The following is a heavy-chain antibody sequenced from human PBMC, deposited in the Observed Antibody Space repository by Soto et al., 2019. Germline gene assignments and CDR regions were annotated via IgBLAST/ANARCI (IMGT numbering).Heavy chain of an antibody. Sequence: GESLKISCKGSGYTFTNYWIGWVRQMPGKGPEWMGIIYPGDSDTKYNPSFQGQVNISADKSITTTYLQWSSLKASDTAIYYCAASTFYYGMDVWGQGTTVTVSS. CDR2: IYPGDSDT. J-gene: IGHJ6*02. CDR1: GYTFTNYW. CDR3: AASTFYYGMDV. V-gene: IGHV5-51*01.